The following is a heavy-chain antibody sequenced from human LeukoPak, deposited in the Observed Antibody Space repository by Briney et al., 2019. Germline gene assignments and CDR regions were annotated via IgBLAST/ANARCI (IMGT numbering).Heavy chain of an antibody. CDR1: GGSISSYY. D-gene: IGHD3-3*01. J-gene: IGHJ4*02. CDR3: ASVGRPGVVIYYFDY. V-gene: IGHV4-59*01. CDR2: IYYSGST. Sequence: SETLSLTCTVSGGSISSYYWSWIRQPPGKGLEWIWYIYYSGSTNYNPSLKSRVTISVDTSKNQFSLKLSSVTAADTAVYYCASVGRPGVVIYYFDYWCQGTLATVTS.